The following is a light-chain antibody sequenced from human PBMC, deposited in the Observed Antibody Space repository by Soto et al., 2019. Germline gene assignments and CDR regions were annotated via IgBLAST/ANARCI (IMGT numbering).Light chain of an antibody. CDR2: KDS. CDR1: ALPKQY. J-gene: IGLJ3*02. Sequence: SYELTQPPPVSVSPGQTARITCSGDALPKQYAYWYQQKPGQAPVLVIYKDSERPSGIPERFSGSSSGTTVTLTISGVHAEDEADYYCQSADSSGTYPVFGGGTEVTVL. V-gene: IGLV3-25*02. CDR3: QSADSSGTYPV.